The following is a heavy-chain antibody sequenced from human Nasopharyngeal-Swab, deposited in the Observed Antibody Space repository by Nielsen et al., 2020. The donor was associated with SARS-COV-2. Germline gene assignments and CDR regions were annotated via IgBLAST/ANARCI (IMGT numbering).Heavy chain of an antibody. Sequence: PGKGLEWIGYIYYSGSTNYNPSLESRVTISVDTSKNQFSLKLSSVTAADTAVYYCARVAAAGGDVWGQGTTVTVSS. V-gene: IGHV4-59*13. J-gene: IGHJ6*02. D-gene: IGHD6-13*01. CDR3: ARVAAAGGDV. CDR2: IYYSGST.